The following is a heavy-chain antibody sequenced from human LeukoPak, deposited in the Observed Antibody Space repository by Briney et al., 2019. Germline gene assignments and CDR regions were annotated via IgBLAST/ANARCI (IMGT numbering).Heavy chain of an antibody. Sequence: GESLKISCMGSEYRFTTYWSGWVRQIPGRGLEWMGNIYPGDSETRYSPSFHGQVTISADKSINTAYLQWSSLKASDTAMYYCARPHSNTWPLNKAFDIWGQGTMVTVSS. CDR1: EYRFTTYW. V-gene: IGHV5-51*01. CDR3: ARPHSNTWPLNKAFDI. J-gene: IGHJ3*02. CDR2: IYPGDSET. D-gene: IGHD2-2*01.